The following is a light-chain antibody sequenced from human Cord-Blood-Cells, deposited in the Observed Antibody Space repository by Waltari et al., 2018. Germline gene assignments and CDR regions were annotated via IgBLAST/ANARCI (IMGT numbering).Light chain of an antibody. Sequence: QSALTQPASVSGSPGQSITISCTGTSSYVGSYNLVSWYQQPPGKAPKLMIYEVSKRPSGVSNRFSGSKSGNTASLTISGLQAEDEADYYCCSYAGSSTVFGGGTKLTVL. CDR3: CSYAGSSTV. J-gene: IGLJ3*02. V-gene: IGLV2-23*02. CDR1: SSYVGSYNL. CDR2: EVS.